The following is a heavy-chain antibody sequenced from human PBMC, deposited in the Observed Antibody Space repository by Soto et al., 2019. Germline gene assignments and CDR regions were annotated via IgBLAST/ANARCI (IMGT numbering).Heavy chain of an antibody. V-gene: IGHV3-30*18. CDR1: GFTFSSYG. CDR2: ISYDGSNK. J-gene: IGHJ6*02. Sequence: GGSLRLSCAASGFTFSSYGMHWVRQAPGKGLEWVAVISYDGSNKYYADPVKGRFTISRDNSKNTLYLQMNSLRAEDTAVYYCAKDVVVGATPGLGDYYYYYGMDVWGQGTTVTVSS. D-gene: IGHD1-26*01. CDR3: AKDVVVGATPGLGDYYYYYGMDV.